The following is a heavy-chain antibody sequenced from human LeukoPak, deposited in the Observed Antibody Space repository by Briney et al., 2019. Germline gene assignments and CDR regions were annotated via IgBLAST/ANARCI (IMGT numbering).Heavy chain of an antibody. Sequence: GASVKVSCKASGYTFTSYYMHWVRQAPGQGLEWMGWINPNSGGTNYAQKFQGRVTMTRDTSISTAYMELSRLRSDDTAVYYCVRFGSNWGFRYFDLWGRGTLVTVSS. J-gene: IGHJ2*01. V-gene: IGHV1-2*02. D-gene: IGHD7-27*01. CDR2: INPNSGGT. CDR3: VRFGSNWGFRYFDL. CDR1: GYTFTSYY.